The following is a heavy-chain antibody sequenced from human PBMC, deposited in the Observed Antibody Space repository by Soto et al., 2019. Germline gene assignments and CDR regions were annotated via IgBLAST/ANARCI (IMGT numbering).Heavy chain of an antibody. CDR3: ARGGSIAAAGTAFDY. CDR2: INPNSGGT. J-gene: IGHJ4*02. D-gene: IGHD6-13*01. CDR1: GYTFTGYY. V-gene: IGHV1-2*04. Sequence: ASVKVSCKASGYTFTGYYMHWVRQAPGQGLEWMGWINPNSGGTNYAQKFQGWVTMTRDTSISTAYMELSRLRSDDTAVYSCARGGSIAAAGTAFDYWGQGTLVTVSS.